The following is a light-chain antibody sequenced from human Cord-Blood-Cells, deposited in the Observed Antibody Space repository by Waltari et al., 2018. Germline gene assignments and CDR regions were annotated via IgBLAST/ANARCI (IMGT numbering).Light chain of an antibody. CDR1: SSNIGSIT. J-gene: IGLJ3*02. Sequence: QSVLTQPPSPSGTPGHRVTISSSGTSSNIGSITVNWYQQPPETAPKLLIYSNNQRPSGVPDRFSCSKSGTSASLAISGLQSEDEADYYCAAWDDSLNGWVFGGGTKLTVL. V-gene: IGLV1-44*01. CDR2: SNN. CDR3: AAWDDSLNGWV.